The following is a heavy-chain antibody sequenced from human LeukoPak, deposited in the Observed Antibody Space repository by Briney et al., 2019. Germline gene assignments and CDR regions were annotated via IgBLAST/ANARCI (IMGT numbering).Heavy chain of an antibody. CDR1: GGSISSSRDY. J-gene: IGHJ4*02. CDR3: ARDGYDSSGYGDY. D-gene: IGHD3-22*01. V-gene: IGHV4-39*02. CDR2: TYYSGST. Sequence: SETLSLTCIVSGGSISSSRDYWAWIRQPPGKGLEWIANTYYSGSTYYSPSLKSRVIISVDTSKNQFSLKLSSVTAADTAVYYCARDGYDSSGYGDYWGQGTLVTVSS.